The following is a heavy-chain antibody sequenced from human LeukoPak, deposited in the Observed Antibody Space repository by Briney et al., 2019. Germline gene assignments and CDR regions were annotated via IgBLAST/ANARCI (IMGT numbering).Heavy chain of an antibody. Sequence: GGSLRLSCAASGFIFSSYGMHWVRQAPGKGLEWVAFIRYDGSNKYYADSVKGRFTISRDNSKNTLYLQMNSLRAEDTAVYYCAKDLGYSNFYFDYWGQGTLVTVSS. CDR2: IRYDGSNK. D-gene: IGHD4-11*01. V-gene: IGHV3-30*02. CDR3: AKDLGYSNFYFDY. J-gene: IGHJ4*02. CDR1: GFIFSSYG.